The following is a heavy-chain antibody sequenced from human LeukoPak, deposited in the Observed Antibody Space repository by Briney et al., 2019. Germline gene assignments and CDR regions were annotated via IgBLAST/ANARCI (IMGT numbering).Heavy chain of an antibody. CDR3: AREYGDYVFDAFDI. CDR1: GGSFSGYY. V-gene: IGHV4-34*01. J-gene: IGHJ3*02. CDR2: INHSGST. D-gene: IGHD4-17*01. Sequence: PSETLSLTCAVYGGSFSGYYWSWIRQPPGKGLEWIGEINHSGSTNYNPSLKSRVTISVDTSKNQFSLKLSSVTAADTAVYYCAREYGDYVFDAFDIWGQGTMVTVSS.